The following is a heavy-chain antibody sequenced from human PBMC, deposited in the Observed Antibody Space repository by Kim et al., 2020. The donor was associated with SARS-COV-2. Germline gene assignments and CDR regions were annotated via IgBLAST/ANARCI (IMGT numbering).Heavy chain of an antibody. V-gene: IGHV1-18*01. CDR2: ISAYNGNT. J-gene: IGHJ4*02. D-gene: IGHD3-3*01. CDR1: GYTFTSYG. CDR3: ARICITIFGVVINFDY. Sequence: ASVKVSCKASGYTFTSYGISWVRQAPGQGLEWMGWISAYNGNTNYAQKLQGRVTMTTDTSTSTAYMDLRSLRSDDTAVYYCARICITIFGVVINFDYWGQGTLVTVSS.